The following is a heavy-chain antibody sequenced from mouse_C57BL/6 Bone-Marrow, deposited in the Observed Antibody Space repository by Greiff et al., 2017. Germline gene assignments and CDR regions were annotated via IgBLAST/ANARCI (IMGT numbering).Heavy chain of an antibody. J-gene: IGHJ1*03. CDR2: IYPRSGDT. CDR3: ASSPITSQPNWDFDV. Sequence: QVQLQQSGAELARPGASVKLSCKASGYTFTSYGISWVKQRTGQGLEWIGEIYPRSGDTYYNEKFKGKATLTADTSSSTAYLELRSLTSEDSAVYVCASSPITSQPNWDFDVWGTGTTVTVAS. D-gene: IGHD1-2*01. V-gene: IGHV1-81*01. CDR1: GYTFTSYG.